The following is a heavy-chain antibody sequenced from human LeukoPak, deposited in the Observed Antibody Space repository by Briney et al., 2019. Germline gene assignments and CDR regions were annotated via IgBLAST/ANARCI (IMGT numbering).Heavy chain of an antibody. CDR2: ISSSSSYI. J-gene: IGHJ4*02. V-gene: IGHV3-21*01. Sequence: PGGSLRLSCAASGFTVSSNYMSWVRQAPGKGLEWVSSISSSSSYIYYADSVKGRFTISRDNAKNSLYLQMNSLRAEDTAVYYCARDETPYYWGQGTLVTVSS. CDR1: GFTVSSNY. D-gene: IGHD4-23*01. CDR3: ARDETPYY.